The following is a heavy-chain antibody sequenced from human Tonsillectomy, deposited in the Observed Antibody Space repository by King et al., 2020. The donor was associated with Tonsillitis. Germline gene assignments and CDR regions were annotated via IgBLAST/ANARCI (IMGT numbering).Heavy chain of an antibody. CDR1: GGSISSYY. CDR3: ARDSGGYSLDY. J-gene: IGHJ4*02. D-gene: IGHD5-18*01. Sequence: HVQLQESGPGLVKPSETLSLTCTVSGGSISSYYWNWIRQPPGKGLEWIGYIYYSGSTNYNPSLKSRVTISVDTSKNQFSLKLSSVTAADTGVYYCARDSGGYSLDYWGQGTLVTVSS. V-gene: IGHV4-59*01. CDR2: IYYSGST.